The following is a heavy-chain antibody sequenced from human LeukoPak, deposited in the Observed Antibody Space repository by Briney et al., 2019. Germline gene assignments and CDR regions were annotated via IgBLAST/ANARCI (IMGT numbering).Heavy chain of an antibody. CDR1: EFSLRSYS. CDR3: ARVLLERPGIDSFDM. J-gene: IGHJ3*02. Sequence: GGSLRLSCGASEFSLRSYSMDWVRQAPGKGLEWVSHINSGSSTIYYADSVKGRFTISRDNAGNSLYLHMNSLRAEDTAVYYCARVLLERPGIDSFDMWGQGTMVTVSS. CDR2: INSGSSTI. V-gene: IGHV3-48*01. D-gene: IGHD1-1*01.